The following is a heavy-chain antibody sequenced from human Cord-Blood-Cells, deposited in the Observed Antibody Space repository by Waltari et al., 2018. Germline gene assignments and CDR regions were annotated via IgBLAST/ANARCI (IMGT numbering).Heavy chain of an antibody. D-gene: IGHD5-18*01. J-gene: IGHJ2*01. CDR1: GGSFSGYY. V-gene: IGHV4-34*01. CDR3: ARPAPRTYTAMVTIYWYFDL. CDR2: INHSGST. Sequence: QVQLQQWGAGLLKPSETPSLTCAVYGGSFSGYYWSWIRQPPGKGLAWIGEINHSGSTNYNPSLKSRVTISVDTSKNQFSLKLSSVTAADTAVYYCARPAPRTYTAMVTIYWYFDLWGRGTLVTVSS.